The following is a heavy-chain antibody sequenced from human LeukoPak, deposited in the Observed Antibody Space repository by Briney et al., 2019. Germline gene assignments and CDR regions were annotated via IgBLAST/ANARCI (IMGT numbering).Heavy chain of an antibody. V-gene: IGHV4-39*01. CDR2: IYFSGST. CDR3: ARHAQGPIAADFDY. D-gene: IGHD6-13*01. J-gene: IGHJ4*02. Sequence: SETLSLTCTVSGDSISSANYYWGWVRQPPGKGLEWIGSIYFSGSTYYNPSLKSRVTISVDTSKNQFSLKLSSVTAADTAVYYCARHAQGPIAADFDYWGQGTLVTVSS. CDR1: GDSISSANYY.